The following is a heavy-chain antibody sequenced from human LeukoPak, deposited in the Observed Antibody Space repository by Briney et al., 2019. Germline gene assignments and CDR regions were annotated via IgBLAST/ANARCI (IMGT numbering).Heavy chain of an antibody. Sequence: ASVKVSCKASGYTFTSYYMHWMRQAPGQGLEWMGIINPSGGSTSYAQKFQGRVTMTRDTSTSTVYMELSSLRSEDTAVYYCARASYDYVWGSYREYGWFDPWGQGTLVTVSS. J-gene: IGHJ5*02. D-gene: IGHD3-16*02. V-gene: IGHV1-46*01. CDR2: INPSGGST. CDR3: ARASYDYVWGSYREYGWFDP. CDR1: GYTFTSYY.